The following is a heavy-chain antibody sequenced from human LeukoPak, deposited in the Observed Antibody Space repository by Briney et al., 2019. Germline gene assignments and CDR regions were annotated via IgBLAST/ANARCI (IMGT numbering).Heavy chain of an antibody. CDR2: ILSSGDHT. V-gene: IGHV3-23*01. D-gene: IGHD6-13*01. Sequence: GGSLRLSCAASGFTFSNYAMSWVRQAPGKGLEWVSAILSSGDHTYYPDSLKGRFTISRDNSKNTLYLQMNSLRAEDTAVYYCAREGAAAGDWGQGTLVTVSS. J-gene: IGHJ4*02. CDR1: GFTFSNYA. CDR3: AREGAAAGD.